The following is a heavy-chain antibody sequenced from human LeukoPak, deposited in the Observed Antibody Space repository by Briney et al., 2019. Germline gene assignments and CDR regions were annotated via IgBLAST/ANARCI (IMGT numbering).Heavy chain of an antibody. J-gene: IGHJ3*02. Sequence: SETLSLTCTVSGGSISSYYWSRIRQPAGKGLEWIGRIYTSGSTNYNPSLKSRVTMSVDTSKNQFSLKLSSVTAADTAVYYCASRNPYYYDSSGYYKDAFDIWGQGTMVTVSS. CDR1: GGSISSYY. CDR3: ASRNPYYYDSSGYYKDAFDI. D-gene: IGHD3-22*01. CDR2: IYTSGST. V-gene: IGHV4-4*07.